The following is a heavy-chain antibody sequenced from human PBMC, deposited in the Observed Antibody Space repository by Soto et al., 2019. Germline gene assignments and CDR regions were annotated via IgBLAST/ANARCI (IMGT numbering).Heavy chain of an antibody. CDR3: ARGGGSSSSSSPKTLGY. CDR2: INHSGST. Sequence: SETLSLTCAVYGGSFSGYYWRWMRDPPGKGLEWIGEINHSGSTNYNPSLKSRVTISVDTSKNQFSLKLSSVTAADTAVYYCARGGGSSSSSSPKTLGYWGQGTLVTVSS. D-gene: IGHD6-6*01. J-gene: IGHJ4*02. CDR1: GGSFSGYY. V-gene: IGHV4-34*01.